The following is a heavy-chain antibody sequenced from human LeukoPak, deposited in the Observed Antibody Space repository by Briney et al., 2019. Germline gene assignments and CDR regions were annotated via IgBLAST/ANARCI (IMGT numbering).Heavy chain of an antibody. CDR3: ARKGGPAAPFDS. V-gene: IGHV4-38-2*01. CDR1: SYSISSGYF. CDR2: IYHTGNA. J-gene: IGHJ4*02. D-gene: IGHD2-2*01. Sequence: SETLSLTCVVSSYSISSGYFWGWIRQPPGKGLERIGIIYHTGNAYYNPSLKSRVTISVDTSKNQISLNLNSVTAADTAVYYCARKGGPAAPFDSWGQGTLVTVSS.